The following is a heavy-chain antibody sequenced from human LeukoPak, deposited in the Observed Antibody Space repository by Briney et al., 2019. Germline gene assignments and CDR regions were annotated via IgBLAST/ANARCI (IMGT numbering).Heavy chain of an antibody. D-gene: IGHD1-26*01. CDR3: ARVEEGGSYKPGSFDY. J-gene: IGHJ4*02. CDR1: GGSISTYY. Sequence: SETLSLTCTVSGGSISTYYWGWIRQPPGKGLEWIAYVSDIGSINYNPSLKSRVTISVDTSKNQFSLKLSSVTAADTAVYYCARVEEGGSYKPGSFDYWGQGTLVTVSS. V-gene: IGHV4-59*12. CDR2: VSDIGSI.